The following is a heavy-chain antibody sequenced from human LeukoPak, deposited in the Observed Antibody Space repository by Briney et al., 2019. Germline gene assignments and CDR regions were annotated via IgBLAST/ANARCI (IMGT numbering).Heavy chain of an antibody. CDR1: GFTVSSNY. CDR2: IYSGGST. D-gene: IGHD4/OR15-4a*01. CDR3: ARAPNTRLYYGMDV. J-gene: IGHJ6*02. Sequence: GSLRLSCAASGFTVSSNYMSWVRQAPGKGLEWVSVIYSGGSTHYADSVKGRFTISRDNSKNTLYLQMNSLRAEDTAVYYCARAPNTRLYYGMDVWGQGTTVTVSS. V-gene: IGHV3-53*01.